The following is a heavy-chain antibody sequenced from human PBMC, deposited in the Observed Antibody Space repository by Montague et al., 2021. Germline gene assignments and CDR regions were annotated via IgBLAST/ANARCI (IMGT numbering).Heavy chain of an antibody. CDR3: ARESDRYYYMDI. Sequence: SETLSLTCTVSRSLINSDYYWGWIRQPPGKGLELMGIVSHGGSTYYNPSLKSRVTIPVDTSNNHFSLKLSSVTAADTAMYYWARESDRYYYMDIWGKGTTVTVSS. V-gene: IGHV4-38-2*02. CDR1: RSLINSDYY. CDR2: VSHGGST. J-gene: IGHJ6*03.